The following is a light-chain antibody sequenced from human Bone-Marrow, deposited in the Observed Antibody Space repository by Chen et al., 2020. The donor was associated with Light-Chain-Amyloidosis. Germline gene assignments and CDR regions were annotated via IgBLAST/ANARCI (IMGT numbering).Light chain of an antibody. Sequence: QSVLTQPPSASGTPGQRVTISCSGSSSNIGGNPVNWYHQLPGTAPKLLVYSNNQRPSGVPDRFSGSKSGTSASLAISGLRSEDEADYYCAAWDDSLSGIVFGGGTKLTVL. V-gene: IGLV1-47*02. CDR2: SNN. CDR3: AAWDDSLSGIV. J-gene: IGLJ2*01. CDR1: SSNIGGNP.